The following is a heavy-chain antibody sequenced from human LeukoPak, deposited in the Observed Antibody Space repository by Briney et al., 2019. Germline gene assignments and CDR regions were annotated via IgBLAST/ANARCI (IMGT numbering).Heavy chain of an antibody. D-gene: IGHD4-23*01. CDR2: ISAYNGNT. V-gene: IGHV1-18*01. CDR3: ARDASTQSGSHPTPVDC. J-gene: IGHJ4*02. Sequence: ASVKVSCKASGYTFTSYGISWVRQAPGQGLEWMGWISAYNGNTNYAQKLQGRVTMTTDTSTSTAYMELRSLRSDDTAVYYCARDASTQSGSHPTPVDCWGQGTLVTVSS. CDR1: GYTFTSYG.